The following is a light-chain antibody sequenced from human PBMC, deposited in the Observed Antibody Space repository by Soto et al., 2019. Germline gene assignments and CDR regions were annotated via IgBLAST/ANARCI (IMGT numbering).Light chain of an antibody. CDR1: SSNIGSHT. V-gene: IGLV1-44*01. CDR3: CSYAGSFTFV. J-gene: IGLJ1*01. CDR2: S. Sequence: QSVLTQPPSVSGTPGHRVTISCSGSSSNIGSHTVNWYQKLPGAAPKLLIYSKRPSGVPARFSGSKSGNTASLTISGLQAEDEADYYCCSYAGSFTFVFGTGTKVTVL.